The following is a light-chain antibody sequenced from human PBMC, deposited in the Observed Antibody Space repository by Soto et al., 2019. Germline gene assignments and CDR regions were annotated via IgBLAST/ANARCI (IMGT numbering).Light chain of an antibody. CDR2: AAS. CDR3: QQSYSTPPT. CDR1: QSISNY. J-gene: IGKJ1*01. V-gene: IGKV1-39*01. Sequence: DIQMTQSPSSLSASVGDRVTITRRASQSISNYLNWYQQKPGKAPKLLMFAASSLQSGVPSRFSGGGSGTEFTLTISSLQPEDFATYYCQQSYSTPPTFGQGTKVEIK.